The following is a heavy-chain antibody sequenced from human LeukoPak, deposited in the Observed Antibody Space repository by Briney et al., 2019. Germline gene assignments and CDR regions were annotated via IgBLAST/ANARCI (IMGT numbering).Heavy chain of an antibody. D-gene: IGHD5-12*01. CDR3: ARSRDSGYGRYFDY. Sequence: PGGSLRLSCAASGFTFSSYGMHWVRQAPGKGLEWVAFIRYDGSNEYYADSVKGRFTISRDNSKNTLYLQMNSLRAEDTAVYYCARSRDSGYGRYFDYWGQGTLVTVSS. V-gene: IGHV3-30*02. J-gene: IGHJ4*02. CDR2: IRYDGSNE. CDR1: GFTFSSYG.